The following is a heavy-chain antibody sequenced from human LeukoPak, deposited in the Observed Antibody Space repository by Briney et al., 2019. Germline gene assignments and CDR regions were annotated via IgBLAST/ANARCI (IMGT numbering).Heavy chain of an antibody. CDR3: ARDFSPSSYYDSSGYYAY. CDR1: GFTFSSYA. V-gene: IGHV3-23*01. D-gene: IGHD3-22*01. Sequence: GASLRLSCAASGFTFSSYALSWVRQAPGKGLEWVSAISGSGGSTYYADSVKGRFTISRDNSKNTLYLQMNSLRAEDTAVYYCARDFSPSSYYDSSGYYAYWGHGTLVTVSS. CDR2: ISGSGGST. J-gene: IGHJ4*01.